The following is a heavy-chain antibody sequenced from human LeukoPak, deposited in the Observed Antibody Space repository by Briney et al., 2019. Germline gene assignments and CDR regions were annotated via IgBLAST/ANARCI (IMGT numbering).Heavy chain of an antibody. CDR3: ARGVGTLIYYYYYGMDV. D-gene: IGHD6-13*01. CDR2: INHSGST. J-gene: IGHJ6*02. V-gene: IGHV4-34*01. CDR1: GGSFSGYC. Sequence: PSETLSLTCAVYGGSFSGYCWSWIRQPPGKGLEWIGEINHSGSTNYNPSLKSRVTISLDTSKNQFSLKLSSVTAADTAVYYCARGVGTLIYYYYYGMDVWGQGTTVTVSS.